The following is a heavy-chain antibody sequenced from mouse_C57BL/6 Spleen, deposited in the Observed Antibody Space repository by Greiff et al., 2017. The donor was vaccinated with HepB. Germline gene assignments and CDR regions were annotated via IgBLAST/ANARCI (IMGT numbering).Heavy chain of an antibody. CDR2: IYPGDGDT. J-gene: IGHJ2*01. V-gene: IGHV1-82*01. CDR3: AYYDYDATSYYFDY. Sequence: QVQLKESGPELVKPGASVKISCKASGYAFSSSWMNWVKQRPGKGLEWIGRIYPGDGDTNYNGKFKGKATLTADKSSSTAYMQLSSLTSEDSAVYFCAYYDYDATSYYFDYWGQGTTLTVSS. CDR1: GYAFSSSW. D-gene: IGHD2-4*01.